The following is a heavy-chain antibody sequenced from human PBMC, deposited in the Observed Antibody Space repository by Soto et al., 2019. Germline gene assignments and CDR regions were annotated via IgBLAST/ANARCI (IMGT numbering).Heavy chain of an antibody. CDR1: GGSISGGIHS. D-gene: IGHD2-8*01. CDR2: IFDSGST. CDR3: AREIMPLTNDWYFDL. J-gene: IGHJ2*01. Sequence: QVQLQESGPGLVKPSETLSLTCTVSGGSISGGIHSWSWIRQPPGKGLEWIGHIFDSGSTYYNPSSKSRLTISVDTSKNQFSLRLNSVTAADTAMYYCAREIMPLTNDWYFDLWGRGTLVTVSS. V-gene: IGHV4-30-4*01.